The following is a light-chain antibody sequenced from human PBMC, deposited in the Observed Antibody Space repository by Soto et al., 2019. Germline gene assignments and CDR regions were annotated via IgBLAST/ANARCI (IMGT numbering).Light chain of an antibody. Sequence: QSVLTQPASVSGSPGQSITISCTGTSSDVGSYNLVSWYQQHPDKAPKLMISEGSKRPSGVSNRFSGSKSDNTASLTISGLQAEDEADYYCCSYAGSNTYVFGTGTKLTVL. CDR2: EGS. CDR1: SSDVGSYNL. CDR3: CSYAGSNTYV. V-gene: IGLV2-23*01. J-gene: IGLJ1*01.